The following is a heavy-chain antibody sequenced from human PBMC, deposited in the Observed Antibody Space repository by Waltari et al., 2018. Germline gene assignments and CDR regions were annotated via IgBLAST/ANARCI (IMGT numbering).Heavy chain of an antibody. D-gene: IGHD2-8*02. J-gene: IGHJ4*02. Sequence: QGQLQESGPGLVKSSETLSLTCTVSGGSISSYDWSWIREPPGKGVEWIGYIYYSASSSYNPSLTLTVTISVDTSKHQVSLPLSSLTAADTAVYYCARDRTVYFDSWGQGTLVTLSS. CDR2: IYYSASS. V-gene: IGHV4-59*01. CDR1: GGSISSYD. CDR3: ARDRTVYFDS.